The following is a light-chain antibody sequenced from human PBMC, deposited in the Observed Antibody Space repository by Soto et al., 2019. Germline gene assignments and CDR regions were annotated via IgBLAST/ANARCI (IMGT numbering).Light chain of an antibody. J-gene: IGKJ4*01. CDR1: QSVSSY. CDR2: DAS. V-gene: IGKV3-11*01. Sequence: EIVLTQSPATLSLSPGERATLSGRVSQSVSSYLAWYQQKPGQAPRLLIYDASNRATGIPARFSGSGSGTDFTLTISSLEPEDFAVYYCQQRSNWPLTFGGGTKVEIK. CDR3: QQRSNWPLT.